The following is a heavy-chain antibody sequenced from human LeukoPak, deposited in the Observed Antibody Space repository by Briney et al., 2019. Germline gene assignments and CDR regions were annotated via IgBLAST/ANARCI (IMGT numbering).Heavy chain of an antibody. V-gene: IGHV3-15*01. D-gene: IGHD5-18*01. CDR3: ATEFYSNGYNY. CDR2: IKSKNDGETT. CDR1: GLTLADTW. Sequence: PGGSLRLPCAASGLTLADTWVVWVRQAPGKGPEGVGRIKSKNDGETTDYAEPVKGRFTISRDDSKDTLYLQMDSLKTEDTAVYFCATEFYSNGYNYWGQGTLVTVSS. J-gene: IGHJ4*02.